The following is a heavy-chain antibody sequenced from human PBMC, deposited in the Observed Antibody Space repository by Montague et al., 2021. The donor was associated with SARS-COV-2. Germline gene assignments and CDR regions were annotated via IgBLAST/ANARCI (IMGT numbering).Heavy chain of an antibody. CDR2: FHTSGNT. CDR3: ARLSGTVAATGVVLSAPDWYLDL. V-gene: IGHV4-39*02. D-gene: IGHD1-26*01. Sequence: SETLSLTCTVSSDSISGVYCNWVWFRQPGTQALVWSGHFHTSGNTYYHLSLTSRVTLSVDTSKNHFSLEVTSVTAADTATYYCARLSGTVAATGVVLSAPDWYLDLW. J-gene: IGHJ2*01. CDR1: SDSISGVYCN.